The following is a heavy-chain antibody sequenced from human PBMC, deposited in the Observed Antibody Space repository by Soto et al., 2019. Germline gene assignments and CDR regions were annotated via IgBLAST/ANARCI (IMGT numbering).Heavy chain of an antibody. J-gene: IGHJ6*02. D-gene: IGHD3-3*01. Sequence: GGSLRLSCAASGFNFSSYGMHWVRQAPGKGLEWVAVISYDGSNKYYAYSVKVRFTISRDNSKNTLYLQMNSLRAEDTAVYYCAXXXGRXXXFGVVXXXXMDVXGQGTTVPVSS. CDR3: AXXXGRXXXFGVVXXXXMDV. CDR1: GFNFSSYG. V-gene: IGHV3-30*03. CDR2: ISYDGSNK.